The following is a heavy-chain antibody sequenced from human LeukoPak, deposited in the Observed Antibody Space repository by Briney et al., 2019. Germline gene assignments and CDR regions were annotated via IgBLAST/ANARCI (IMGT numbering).Heavy chain of an antibody. CDR1: GGSFSGYY. Sequence: TASETLSLTCAVYGGSFSGYYWSWIRQPPGKGLEWIGEINHSGSTNYNPSLKSRVTISVDTSKNQFSLKLSSVTAADTAVYYCARSTPNYYDSSGYSNFDYWGQGTLVTVSS. J-gene: IGHJ4*02. CDR2: INHSGST. CDR3: ARSTPNYYDSSGYSNFDY. D-gene: IGHD3-22*01. V-gene: IGHV4-34*01.